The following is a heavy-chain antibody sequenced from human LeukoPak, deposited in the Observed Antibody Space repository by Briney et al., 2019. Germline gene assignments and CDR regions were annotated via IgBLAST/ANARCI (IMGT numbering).Heavy chain of an antibody. Sequence: GGSLRLSWAASGFTFTYYGMSWVRQAPGRGLEWVPSLSGSDGRTYYADSVKGRFTISSDTAKNTLYLQMNNLRDDDSGLYYCAKQQMVQGYFQHWGQGTFVTVSS. CDR1: GFTFTYYG. V-gene: IGHV3-23*01. D-gene: IGHD6-13*01. CDR3: AKQQMVQGYFQH. J-gene: IGHJ1*01. CDR2: LSGSDGRT.